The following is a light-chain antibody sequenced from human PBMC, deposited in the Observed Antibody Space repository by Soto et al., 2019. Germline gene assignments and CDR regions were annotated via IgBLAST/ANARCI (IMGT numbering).Light chain of an antibody. CDR2: EVS. V-gene: IGLV2-14*01. CDR3: SSYTTSNTVV. CDR1: SSDVGGYNY. J-gene: IGLJ2*01. Sequence: QSALTQPASVSGSPGQSTTISCTGTSSDVGGYNYVSWYQQYPGKAPKLMIYEVSNRPSGVSNRFSGSKSGNTASLTISGLQAEDEADYYCSSYTTSNTVVFGGGTQLTVL.